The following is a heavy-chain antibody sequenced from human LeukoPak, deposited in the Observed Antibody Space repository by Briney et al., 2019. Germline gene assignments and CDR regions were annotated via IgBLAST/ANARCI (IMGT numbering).Heavy chain of an antibody. J-gene: IGHJ5*02. CDR1: GGSISSYY. CDR3: AREQGIAAAGTRINWFDP. Sequence: SQTLSLTCTVSGGSISSYYWSWIRQPPGKGLEWIGYIYYSGSTNYNPSLKSRVTISVDASKNQFPLKLSSVTAADTAVYYCAREQGIAAAGTRINWFDPWGQGTLVTVSS. CDR2: IYYSGST. D-gene: IGHD6-13*01. V-gene: IGHV4-59*01.